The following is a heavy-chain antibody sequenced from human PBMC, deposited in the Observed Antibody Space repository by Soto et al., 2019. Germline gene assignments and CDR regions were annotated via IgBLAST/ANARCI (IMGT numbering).Heavy chain of an antibody. D-gene: IGHD2-15*01. J-gene: IGHJ6*03. CDR2: ISSSSSYI. Sequence: EVQLVESGGGLVKPGGSLRLSCAASGFTFSSYSMNWVRQAPGKGLEWVSSISSSSSYIYYADSVNGRFTISRDNAKNSLDLQMNSLRAEDTAVYYCARVYSWCRGGSCYSSYYYYMDVWGKGTTVTVSS. V-gene: IGHV3-21*01. CDR1: GFTFSSYS. CDR3: ARVYSWCRGGSCYSSYYYYMDV.